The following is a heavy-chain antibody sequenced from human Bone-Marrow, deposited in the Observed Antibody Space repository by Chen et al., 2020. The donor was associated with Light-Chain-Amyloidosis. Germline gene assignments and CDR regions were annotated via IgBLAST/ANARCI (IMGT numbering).Heavy chain of an antibody. CDR2: IQTANCYT. CDR3: ARTPDATHYYYGMDV. V-gene: IGHV1-3*04. CDR1: GYSFTNYV. Sequence: QVQLVQSGAEVKKPGASVKVSCKAAGYSFTNYVIHWVRQAPGQRLEWMGWIQTANCYTIHSQQFQVRVTINRDTSASTAYMEVSSLRFEDTAVYYCARTPDATHYYYGMDVWGQGTTVTVSS. J-gene: IGHJ6*02. D-gene: IGHD2-15*01.